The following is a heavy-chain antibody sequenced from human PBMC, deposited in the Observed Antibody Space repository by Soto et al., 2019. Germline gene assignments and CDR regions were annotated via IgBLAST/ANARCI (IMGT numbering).Heavy chain of an antibody. CDR2: IYYSGST. Sequence: SETLSLTCAVSGGSIGSYYWSWIRQPPGKGLEWIGYIYYSGSTNYNPSLKSRVTISVDTSKNQFSLKLSSVTAADTAVYYCARRWGRTFDYWGQGTLVTVSS. CDR3: ARRWGRTFDY. J-gene: IGHJ4*02. D-gene: IGHD7-27*01. V-gene: IGHV4-59*08. CDR1: GGSIGSYY.